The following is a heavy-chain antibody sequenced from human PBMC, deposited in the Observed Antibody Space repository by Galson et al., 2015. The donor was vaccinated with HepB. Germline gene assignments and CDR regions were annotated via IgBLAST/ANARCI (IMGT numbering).Heavy chain of an antibody. CDR1: GGSFSGYY. J-gene: IGHJ2*01. CDR2: INHSGST. Sequence: SETLSLTCAVYGGSFSGYYWSWIRQPPGKGLEWIGEINHSGSTNYNPSLKSRVTISVDTSKNQFSLKLSSVTAADTAVYYCARVLIRRGIAAAGSSYWYFDLWGRGTLVTVSS. V-gene: IGHV4-34*01. CDR3: ARVLIRRGIAAAGSSYWYFDL. D-gene: IGHD6-13*01.